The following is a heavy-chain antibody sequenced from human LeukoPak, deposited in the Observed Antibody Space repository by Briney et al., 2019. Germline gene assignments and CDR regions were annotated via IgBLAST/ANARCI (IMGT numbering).Heavy chain of an antibody. CDR2: ISGSGVGT. CDR1: GFSFSSYG. CDR3: ARDRSCSY. V-gene: IGHV3-23*01. J-gene: IGHJ4*02. Sequence: PGGSLRLSCAASGFSFSSYGMSWVRQAPGKGLEWVSAISGSGVGTYYADSVKGRLTISRDNSKNTLYLQMNSLRAEDTAVYYCARDRSCSYWGQGTLVTVSS. D-gene: IGHD2-15*01.